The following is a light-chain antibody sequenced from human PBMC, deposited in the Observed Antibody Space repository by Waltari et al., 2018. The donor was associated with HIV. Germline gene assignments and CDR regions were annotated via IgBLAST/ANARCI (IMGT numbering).Light chain of an antibody. Sequence: NFMLTQPHSASESSGKTVTTSCTGSSGSIASNYVHWFQQRPGSAPTTVIYEDKQRPSGVPGRFSGSIDSSSNSASLTISGLKPEDEADYYCQSFHSSDVVFGGGTKLTVL. J-gene: IGLJ2*01. V-gene: IGLV6-57*02. CDR3: QSFHSSDVV. CDR2: EDK. CDR1: SGSIASNY.